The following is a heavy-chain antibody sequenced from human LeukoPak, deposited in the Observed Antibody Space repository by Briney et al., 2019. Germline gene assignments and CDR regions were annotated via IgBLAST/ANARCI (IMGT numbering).Heavy chain of an antibody. V-gene: IGHV5-51*01. Sequence: GESLKISCKGSGYSFTSYWIGWVRQMPGKGLEWMGIIYPGDPDTRYSPSFQGQVTISADKSISTAYLQWSSLKASDTAMYHCARRTKYYYDSSGYWNYFDYGGQGTLVTVSS. CDR3: ARRTKYYYDSSGYWNYFDY. D-gene: IGHD3-22*01. J-gene: IGHJ4*02. CDR2: IYPGDPDT. CDR1: GYSFTSYW.